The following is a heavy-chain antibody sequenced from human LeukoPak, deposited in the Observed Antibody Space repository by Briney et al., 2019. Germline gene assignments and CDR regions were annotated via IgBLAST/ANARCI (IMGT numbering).Heavy chain of an antibody. CDR3: AKVMVVVVAATHFDY. V-gene: IGHV3-23*01. Sequence: PGGSLRLSCGASGFTFSIYAMSWVRQAPGKGLEWVSTISGSGGSTYFADSVKGRFTISRDNSKNTVYLQMNSLRADDTAVYYCAKVMVVVVAATHFDYWGQGTLVTVSS. CDR2: ISGSGGST. D-gene: IGHD2-15*01. J-gene: IGHJ4*02. CDR1: GFTFSIYA.